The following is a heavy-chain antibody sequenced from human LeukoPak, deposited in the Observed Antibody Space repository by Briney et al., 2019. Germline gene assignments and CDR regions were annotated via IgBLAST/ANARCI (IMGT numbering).Heavy chain of an antibody. Sequence: SETLSLTCSVSGGSISSYYWTWLRQPRGKGLEWIGYRYYSGSTTYNPSLKSRVTISVDTSKSQFSLKLISVTAADTAIYYCARVRGDFETDWGQGTLVTVSS. J-gene: IGHJ1*01. CDR2: RYYSGST. D-gene: IGHD3-16*01. CDR3: ARVRGDFETD. CDR1: GGSISSYY. V-gene: IGHV4-59*01.